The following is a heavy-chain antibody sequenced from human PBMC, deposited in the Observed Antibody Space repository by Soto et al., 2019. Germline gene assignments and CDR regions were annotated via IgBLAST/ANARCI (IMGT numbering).Heavy chain of an antibody. J-gene: IGHJ4*02. Sequence: ASVKVSCKTSGYTFTNFDVNWVRQAAGQGLEWMGWMSPNSENKGYAQKFQGRVTMTRDTSISTAHMELSRLRSDDTAVYYCARAPNWNDLDYWGQGTLVTVSS. CDR2: MSPNSENK. V-gene: IGHV1-8*01. CDR1: GYTFTNFD. D-gene: IGHD1-20*01. CDR3: ARAPNWNDLDY.